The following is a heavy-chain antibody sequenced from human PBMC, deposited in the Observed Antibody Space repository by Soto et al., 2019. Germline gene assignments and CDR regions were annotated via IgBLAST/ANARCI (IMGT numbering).Heavy chain of an antibody. D-gene: IGHD5-18*01. Sequence: QMQLVESGGGLVEPGGSLRLSCEASGFTFSNHYMSWIRQAPGKRLEWVSYISRSGSTIYYADSVRGRFTISRDNSKNSLYLQMDSLRAEDTAMYYCGRDPELWDENVATRPSIYYYGMDVWGQGTTVTVSS. CDR3: GRDPELWDENVATRPSIYYYGMDV. V-gene: IGHV3-11*01. CDR2: ISRSGSTI. CDR1: GFTFSNHY. J-gene: IGHJ6*02.